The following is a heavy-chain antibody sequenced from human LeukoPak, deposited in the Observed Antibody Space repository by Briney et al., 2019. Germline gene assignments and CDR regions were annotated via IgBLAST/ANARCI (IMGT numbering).Heavy chain of an antibody. V-gene: IGHV4-59*01. CDR3: ARDRLHQNY. J-gene: IGHJ4*02. Sequence: SETLSLTCTVSGGSISSYYWSWIRQPPGKGLEWIGYIYYSGSTNYNPSLKSRVTISVDTSKNQFSLKLSSVTTADTAVYYCARDRLHQNYWGQGTLVTVSS. CDR1: GGSISSYY. D-gene: IGHD4-11*01. CDR2: IYYSGST.